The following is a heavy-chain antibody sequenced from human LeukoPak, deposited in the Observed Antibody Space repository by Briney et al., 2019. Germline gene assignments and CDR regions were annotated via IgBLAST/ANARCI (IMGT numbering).Heavy chain of an antibody. CDR2: IYPGDSDT. D-gene: IGHD2-2*01. J-gene: IGHJ5*02. CDR1: VSHFTSSW. V-gene: IGHV5-51*01. CDR3: ARRSDIVLLPAADVGGWFDP. Sequence: APLQISCLGSVSHFTSSWIGSVRQIPGKGLEWMGIIYPGDSDTRYSPSFQGQVTISADKSIRTAYLQWSSLKASDTAMYYCARRSDIVLLPAADVGGWFDPWGQGTLVTVST.